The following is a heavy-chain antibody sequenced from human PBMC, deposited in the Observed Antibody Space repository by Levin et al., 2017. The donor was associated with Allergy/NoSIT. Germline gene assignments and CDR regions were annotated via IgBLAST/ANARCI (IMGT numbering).Heavy chain of an antibody. CDR1: GYTFTSYG. V-gene: IGHV1-18*01. Sequence: GGSLRLSCKASGYTFTSYGISWVRQAPGQGLEWMGWISAYNGNTNYAQRPQGRVTMTTDKSTSTAYMELRSLRSDDTAVYYCTRGSPWAGATWAFDIWGQGTMVTVSS. J-gene: IGHJ3*02. CDR2: ISAYNGNT. D-gene: IGHD1-26*01. CDR3: TRGSPWAGATWAFDI.